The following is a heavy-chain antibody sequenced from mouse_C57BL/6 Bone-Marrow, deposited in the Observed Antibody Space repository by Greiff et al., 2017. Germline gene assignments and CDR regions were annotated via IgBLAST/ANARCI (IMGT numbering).Heavy chain of an antibody. D-gene: IGHD2-5*01. J-gene: IGHJ4*01. Sequence: LQQSGAELVRPGTSVKVSCKASGYAFTNYLIEWVKQRPGQGLEWIGVINPGSGGTNYNEKFKGKATLTADKSSSTAYMQLSSLTSEDSAVYFCARRGTCYSNYGFYYAMDYWGQGTSVTVSS. CDR1: GYAFTNYL. CDR2: INPGSGGT. V-gene: IGHV1-54*01. CDR3: ARRGTCYSNYGFYYAMDY.